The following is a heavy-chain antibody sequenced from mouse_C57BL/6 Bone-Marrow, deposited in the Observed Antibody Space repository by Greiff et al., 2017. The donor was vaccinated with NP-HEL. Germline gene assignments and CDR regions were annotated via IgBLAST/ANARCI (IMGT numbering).Heavy chain of an antibody. CDR3: ARGYGSSSWYFDV. Sequence: QVQLQQPGAELVRPGSSVKLSCKASGYTFTSYWMHWVKQRPIQGLEWIGNIDPSDSETHYNQKFKDKATLTVDKSSSTAYMQLSSLTSEDSAVYYCARGYGSSSWYFDVWGTGTTVTVPS. CDR2: IDPSDSET. D-gene: IGHD1-1*01. J-gene: IGHJ1*03. CDR1: GYTFTSYW. V-gene: IGHV1-52*01.